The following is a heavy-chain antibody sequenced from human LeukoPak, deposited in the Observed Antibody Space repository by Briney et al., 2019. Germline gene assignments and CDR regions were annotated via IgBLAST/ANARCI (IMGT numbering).Heavy chain of an antibody. V-gene: IGHV4-59*01. CDR2: IYYSGST. CDR1: GGSISVYY. CDR3: ARAGGYIPYFDY. Sequence: PSETLSLTCTVSGGSISVYYWSWIRQPPGKGLEWIGYIYYSGSTNYNPSLKSRVTISVDTSKNQFSLKLTSVTAADTAVYYCARAGGYIPYFDYWGQGTLVIVSS. J-gene: IGHJ4*02. D-gene: IGHD5-18*01.